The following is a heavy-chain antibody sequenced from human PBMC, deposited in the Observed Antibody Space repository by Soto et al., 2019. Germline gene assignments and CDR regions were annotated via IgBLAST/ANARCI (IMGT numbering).Heavy chain of an antibody. CDR3: ARLLSIAAAVRLRYYYYRMDV. D-gene: IGHD6-13*01. J-gene: IGHJ6*02. CDR2: ISAYNGNT. Sequence: GASVKVSCKASGCTFTSYGISWVRRAPGQGLEWMGWISAYNGNTNYAQKLQGRVTMTTDTSTSTAYMELRSLRSDDTAVYYCARLLSIAAAVRLRYYYYRMDVWGQGTTVTVSS. V-gene: IGHV1-18*01. CDR1: GCTFTSYG.